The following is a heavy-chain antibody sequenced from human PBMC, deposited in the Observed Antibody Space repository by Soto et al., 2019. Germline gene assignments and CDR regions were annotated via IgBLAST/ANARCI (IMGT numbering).Heavy chain of an antibody. CDR3: ARGRDYYDSSGYSY. D-gene: IGHD3-22*01. CDR1: GGSFSGYY. CDR2: INHSGST. Sequence: SETLSLTCAVYGGSFSGYYWSWIRQPPGKGLEWIGEINHSGSTNYNPSLKSRVTISVDTSKNQFSLKLSSVTAADTAVYYCARGRDYYDSSGYSYWGQGTLVTVSS. V-gene: IGHV4-34*01. J-gene: IGHJ4*02.